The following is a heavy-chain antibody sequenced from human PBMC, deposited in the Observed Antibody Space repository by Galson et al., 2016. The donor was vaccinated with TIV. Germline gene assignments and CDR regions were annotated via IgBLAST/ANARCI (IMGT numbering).Heavy chain of an antibody. J-gene: IGHJ4*02. Sequence: ASGYSFATYWIAWVRPQPGNGLEWMGLVYPDDSDTTYNPSFQGQVTFSAAKSINTASLQWSSLEASDTAMYYCARRGPRYGKFDYWGQGTPVTVSS. V-gene: IGHV5-51*01. CDR3: ARRGPRYGKFDY. CDR2: VYPDDSDT. CDR1: GYSFATYW. D-gene: IGHD4-17*01.